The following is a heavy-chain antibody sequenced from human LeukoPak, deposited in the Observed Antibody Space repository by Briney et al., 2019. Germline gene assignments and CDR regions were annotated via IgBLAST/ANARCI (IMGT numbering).Heavy chain of an antibody. J-gene: IGHJ4*02. D-gene: IGHD2-21*02. V-gene: IGHV4-59*01. Sequence: SETLSLTCTVSGGSISSYYWSWIRQPPGKGLEWIGYIYYSGSTNYNPSLKSRVTISVDTSKNQFSLKLSSVTAADTAVYYCARGGDPDLDYWGQGTLVTVSS. CDR2: IYYSGST. CDR1: GGSISSYY. CDR3: ARGGDPDLDY.